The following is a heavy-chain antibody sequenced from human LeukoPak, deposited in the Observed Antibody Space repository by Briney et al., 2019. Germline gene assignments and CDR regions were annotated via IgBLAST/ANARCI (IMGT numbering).Heavy chain of an antibody. V-gene: IGHV1-46*01. CDR3: ARDLGVSIAARYCYYMDV. CDR2: INPSGGST. D-gene: IGHD6-6*01. Sequence: ASVKVSCKASGYTFTSYYMHWVRQAPGQGLEWMGIINPSGGSTSYAQKFQGRVTMTRDMSTSTVYMELSSLRSEDTAVYYCARDLGVSIAARYCYYMDVWGKGTTVTVSS. CDR1: GYTFTSYY. J-gene: IGHJ6*03.